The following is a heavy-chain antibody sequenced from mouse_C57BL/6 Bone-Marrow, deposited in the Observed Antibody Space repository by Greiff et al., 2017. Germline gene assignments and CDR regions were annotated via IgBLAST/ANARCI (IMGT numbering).Heavy chain of an antibody. Sequence: EVHLVESGGGLVKPGGSLKLSCAASGFTFSDYGMHWVRQAPEKGLEWVAYISRGSSTIYYADTVKGRFTISRDNAKNTLFLQMTSLRSEDTAMYYCARGAGQAWFAYWGQGTLVTVSA. CDR1: GFTFSDYG. J-gene: IGHJ3*01. D-gene: IGHD6-1*01. CDR3: ARGAGQAWFAY. CDR2: ISRGSSTI. V-gene: IGHV5-17*01.